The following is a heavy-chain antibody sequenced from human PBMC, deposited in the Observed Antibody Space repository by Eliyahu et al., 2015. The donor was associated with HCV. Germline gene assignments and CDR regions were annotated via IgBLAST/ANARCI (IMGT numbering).Heavy chain of an antibody. J-gene: IGHJ4*02. V-gene: IGHV3-23*01. CDR3: AKDRLGNMRYYYGSGTYYGPPTYDY. Sequence: EVQLLESGGGLVQPGGSLRLSCAASGXTFSSXAMXWXRQAPGKGLEWVSAISGSGGSTYYADSVKGRFTISRDNSKXTLYLQMNSLRAEDTAVYYCAKDRLGNMRYYYGSGTYYGPPTYDYWGQGTLVTVSS. CDR1: GXTFSSXA. CDR2: ISGSGGST. D-gene: IGHD3-10*01.